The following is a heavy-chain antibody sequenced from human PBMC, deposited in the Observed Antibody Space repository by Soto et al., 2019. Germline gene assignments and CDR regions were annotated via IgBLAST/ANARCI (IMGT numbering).Heavy chain of an antibody. CDR1: GGSISSGGYS. V-gene: IGHV4-30-2*01. D-gene: IGHD2-2*01. J-gene: IGHJ4*02. Sequence: SETLSLTCAVSGGSISSGGYSWSWIRQPPGKGLEWIGYIYHSGSTYYNPSLKSRVTISIDRSKNQFSLKLSSVTAADTAVYYCARVPDYSGQGILVTGS. CDR3: ARVPDY. CDR2: IYHSGST.